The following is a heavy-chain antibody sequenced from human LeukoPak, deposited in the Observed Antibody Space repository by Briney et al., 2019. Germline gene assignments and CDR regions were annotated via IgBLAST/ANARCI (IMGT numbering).Heavy chain of an antibody. CDR3: ARGRPHGNDY. V-gene: IGHV3-74*01. CDR1: GFTFSTYW. CDR2: IESDGRST. J-gene: IGHJ4*02. Sequence: GGSLRLSCAASGFTFSTYWMHWVRQAPGKGLVWVSRIESDGRSTSYADSVKGRFSISRDNAKNTLYLQMNSLRVEDTAVYYCARGRPHGNDYWGQGTLVTVSS. D-gene: IGHD4-23*01.